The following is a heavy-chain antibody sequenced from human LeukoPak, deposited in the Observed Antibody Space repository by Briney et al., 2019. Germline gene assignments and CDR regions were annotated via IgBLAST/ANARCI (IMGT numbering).Heavy chain of an antibody. CDR1: GGSISSYY. CDR2: IYYSGST. V-gene: IGHV4-59*01. Sequence: SETLSLTCTVFGGSISSYYWSWIRQPPGKGLEWIGYIYYSGSTNYNPSLKSRVTISVDTSKNQFSLKLSSVTAADTAVYYCARGNYDSVIDYWGQGTLVTVSS. D-gene: IGHD3-22*01. J-gene: IGHJ4*02. CDR3: ARGNYDSVIDY.